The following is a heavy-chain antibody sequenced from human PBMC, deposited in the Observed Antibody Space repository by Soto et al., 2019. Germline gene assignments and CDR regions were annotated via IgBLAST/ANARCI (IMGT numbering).Heavy chain of an antibody. Sequence: GGSLRLSCAASGFTFSSYAMSWVRQAPGKGLEWVSAISGSGGSTYYADSVKGRFTISRDNSKNTLYLQMSSLRAEDTAVYDGAKDVGDCSGGSCYYFDYWGQGTLVTVSS. D-gene: IGHD2-15*01. CDR3: AKDVGDCSGGSCYYFDY. CDR2: ISGSGGST. J-gene: IGHJ4*02. CDR1: GFTFSSYA. V-gene: IGHV3-23*01.